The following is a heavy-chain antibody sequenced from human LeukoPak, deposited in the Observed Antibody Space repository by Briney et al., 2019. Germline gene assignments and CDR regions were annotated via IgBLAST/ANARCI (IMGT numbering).Heavy chain of an antibody. J-gene: IGHJ1*01. Sequence: GASVKVSCKASGYTFTGYYMHWVRQAPGQGLEWMGWINPNSGGTNYAQKFQDRVTMTRDTSISTAYMELSRLRSDDTAVYYCAREGDTYYYDSSGFQHWGQGTLVTVSS. CDR1: GYTFTGYY. CDR2: INPNSGGT. CDR3: AREGDTYYYDSSGFQH. D-gene: IGHD3-22*01. V-gene: IGHV1-2*02.